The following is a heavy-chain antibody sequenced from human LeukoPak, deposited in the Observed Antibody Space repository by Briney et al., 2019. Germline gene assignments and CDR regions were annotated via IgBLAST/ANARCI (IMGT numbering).Heavy chain of an antibody. J-gene: IGHJ6*03. V-gene: IGHV4-34*01. CDR3: ARGFRLLAAMSEYYYYYYMDV. Sequence: SETLSLTCAVHGGSFSGYYWSWIRQPPGKGLEWIGEINHSGSTNYNPSLKSRVTISVDTSKNQFSLKLSSVTAADTAVYYCARGFRLLAAMSEYYYYYYMDVWGKGTTVTVSS. D-gene: IGHD2-2*01. CDR2: INHSGST. CDR1: GGSFSGYY.